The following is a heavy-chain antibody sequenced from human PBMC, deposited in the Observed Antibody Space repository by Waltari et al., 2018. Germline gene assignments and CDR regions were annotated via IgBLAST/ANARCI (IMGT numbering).Heavy chain of an antibody. V-gene: IGHV1-58*02. Sequence: QMQLVQSGPEVKKPGTSVKVSCKASGFTFSSSAMHWVRQARRQRLEWVGWFVVGSGNTNYAQNFQGRVTITRDMSTSTAYMEVSSLRSEDTAVYYCAASVDTSSRYYYYGMDVWGQGTTVTVSS. CDR1: GFTFSSSA. CDR2: FVVGSGNT. J-gene: IGHJ6*02. D-gene: IGHD5-18*01. CDR3: AASVDTSSRYYYYGMDV.